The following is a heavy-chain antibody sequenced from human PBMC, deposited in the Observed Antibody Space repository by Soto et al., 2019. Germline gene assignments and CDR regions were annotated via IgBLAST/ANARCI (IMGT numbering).Heavy chain of an antibody. V-gene: IGHV3-30*12. CDR1: GFTFSRYG. J-gene: IGHJ3*01. CDR2: IYAGGDKQ. D-gene: IGHD3-16*01. CDR3: ARDDEGEPNAFDV. Sequence: QAHLVESGGGVVQPGRSLRLSCAASGFTFSRYGMHWVRQAPGRGLEWVALIYAGGDKQFYTDSVKGRFTISRDNAKDTLFWDMHALRAEDTAVYFCARDDEGEPNAFDVWGHGTMVTVSS.